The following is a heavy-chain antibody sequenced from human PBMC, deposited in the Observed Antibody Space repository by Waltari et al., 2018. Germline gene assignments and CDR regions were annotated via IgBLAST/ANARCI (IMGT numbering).Heavy chain of an antibody. CDR3: ARAFRGSSGGYYFDY. V-gene: IGHV1-2*06. CDR2: INPNSGGT. D-gene: IGHD1-26*01. CDR1: GYTFTGYY. J-gene: IGHJ4*02. Sequence: QVQLVQSGAEVKKPGASVKVSCKASGYTFTGYYMHWVRQAPGQGLEWMGRINPNSGGTNYAQKFQGRVTMTRDTSISTAYMELSRLRSDDTAVYYCARAFRGSSGGYYFDYWGQGTLVTVSS.